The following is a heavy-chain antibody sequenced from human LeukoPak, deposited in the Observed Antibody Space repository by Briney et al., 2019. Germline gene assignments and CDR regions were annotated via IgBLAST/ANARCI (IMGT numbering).Heavy chain of an antibody. V-gene: IGHV1-69*04. CDR3: AREGTIFHNWFDP. D-gene: IGHD3-3*01. Sequence: ASVKVSCKASGGTFSSYAISWGRQAPGQGLEWMGRIIPIFGIANYAQKFQGRVTITADKSTSTAYMELSSLRPEDTAVYYCAREGTIFHNWFDPWGQGTLVTVSS. CDR1: GGTFSSYA. J-gene: IGHJ5*02. CDR2: IIPIFGIA.